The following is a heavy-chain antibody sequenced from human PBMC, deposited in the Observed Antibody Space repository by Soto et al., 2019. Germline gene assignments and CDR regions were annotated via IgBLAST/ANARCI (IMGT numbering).Heavy chain of an antibody. CDR3: ARVISRDGNSWSGYSYFDY. Sequence: EVQVLESGGGLVQPGGSLRLSCAASGFTFNRFAVAWVRQAPGKGLEWVSAIAGVVYNADSVKGRFTSSRADSKDTLYRHMKGLRAEDTAVYYCARVISRDGNSWSGYSYFDYWGPGTLVTVSS. D-gene: IGHD3-3*01. V-gene: IGHV3-23*01. CDR1: GFTFNRFA. J-gene: IGHJ4*02. CDR2: IAGVV.